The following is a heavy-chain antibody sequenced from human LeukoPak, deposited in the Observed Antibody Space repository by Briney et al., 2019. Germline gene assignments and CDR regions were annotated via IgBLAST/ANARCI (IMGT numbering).Heavy chain of an antibody. CDR1: GYTFTGYY. V-gene: IGHV1-2*02. D-gene: IGHD2-2*01. Sequence: GASVKVSCKASGYTFTGYYVHWVRQAPGQGLEWMGWINPNSGGTNYAQKFQGRVTMTRDTSISTAYMELGRLRSDDTAVYYCARLSTGVVPAARDYWGQGTLVTVSS. CDR2: INPNSGGT. CDR3: ARLSTGVVPAARDY. J-gene: IGHJ4*02.